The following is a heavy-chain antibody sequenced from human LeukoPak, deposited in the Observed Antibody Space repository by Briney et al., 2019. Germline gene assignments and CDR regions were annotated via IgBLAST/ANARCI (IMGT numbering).Heavy chain of an antibody. V-gene: IGHV3-30*03. CDR3: ARGDIVATIERYYFDY. D-gene: IGHD5-12*01. CDR2: ISYDGSNK. J-gene: IGHJ4*02. Sequence: GGSLRLSCAASGFTFSSYGMHWVRQAPGKGLEWVAVISYDGSNKYYADSVKGRFTISRDNAKNSLYLQMNSLRAEDTAVYYCARGDIVATIERYYFDYWGQGTLVTVSS. CDR1: GFTFSSYG.